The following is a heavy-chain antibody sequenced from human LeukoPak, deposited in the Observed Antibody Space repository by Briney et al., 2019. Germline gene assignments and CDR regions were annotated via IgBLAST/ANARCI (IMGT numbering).Heavy chain of an antibody. CDR3: AREITMMPDAFDI. CDR2: ISSSGSTI. J-gene: IGHJ3*02. Sequence: PGRSLSLSWAAAASSVSSTETNCGSPQPRNWLGWGLYISSSGSTIYYADSVKGRFTISRDNAKNSLYLQMNSLRAEDTAVYYCAREITMMPDAFDIWGQGTMVTVSS. D-gene: IGHD3-22*01. CDR1: ASSVSSTE. V-gene: IGHV3-48*03.